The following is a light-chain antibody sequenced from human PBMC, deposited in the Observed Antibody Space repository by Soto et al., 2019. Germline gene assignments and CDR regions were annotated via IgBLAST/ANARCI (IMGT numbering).Light chain of an antibody. V-gene: IGKV1-39*01. CDR2: AAS. CDR1: QNIRRY. J-gene: IGKJ2*01. CDR3: QQSYSTPYT. Sequence: DIQMTQSPSSLSASVGDRVTITCRASQNIRRYLNLYQQKPGKAPELLISAASSLQSGVPSRFSGGGSGTDFTLTISSLQPDDSATYYCQQSYSTPYTFGQGTNLEIK.